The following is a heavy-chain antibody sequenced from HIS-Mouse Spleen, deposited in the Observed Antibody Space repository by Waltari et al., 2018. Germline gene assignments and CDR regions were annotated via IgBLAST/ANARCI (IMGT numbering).Heavy chain of an antibody. D-gene: IGHD6-13*01. Sequence: QLQLQESGPGLVKPSETLSLTCTVSGGSISSSGYYLVWIRQPPGKGLEWIGSIYYSGSTYYNPSLKSRVTISVDTSKNQFSLKLSSVTAADTAVYYCAREIPYSSSWYDWYFDLWGRGTLVTVSS. CDR1: GGSISSSGYY. V-gene: IGHV4-39*07. CDR2: IYYSGST. J-gene: IGHJ2*01. CDR3: AREIPYSSSWYDWYFDL.